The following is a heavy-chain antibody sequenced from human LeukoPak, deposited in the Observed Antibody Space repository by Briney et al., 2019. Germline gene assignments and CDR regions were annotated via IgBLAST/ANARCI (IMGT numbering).Heavy chain of an antibody. D-gene: IGHD6-13*01. CDR1: GFTFSSYG. CDR3: AKVVGAGHSYSSSWYWDHYYYYGLDV. Sequence: PGGSLRLSCAASGFTFSSYGMHWVRQAPGKGLEWVAVISSDGSNKYYADSVKGRFTISRDNSKNTLYLQMNSLRAEDTAVYYCAKVVGAGHSYSSSWYWDHYYYYGLDVWGQGTTVTVSS. CDR2: ISSDGSNK. V-gene: IGHV3-30*18. J-gene: IGHJ6*02.